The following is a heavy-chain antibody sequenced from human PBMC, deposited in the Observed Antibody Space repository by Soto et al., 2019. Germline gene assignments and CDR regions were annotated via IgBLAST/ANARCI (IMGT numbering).Heavy chain of an antibody. CDR2: ISGSGGIT. CDR3: EKLMYGVIDP. CDR1: GLTVSSYA. D-gene: IGHD3-10*02. J-gene: IGHJ5*02. Sequence: PGLSLRLSCAASGLTVSSYAMSWVRQAPGKGLEWVSGISGSGGITYYAACVRGRFTRSRDNSKNTLYRQMNLLTAEYTALDYVEKLMYGVIDPWGQGTLVTASS. V-gene: IGHV3-23*01.